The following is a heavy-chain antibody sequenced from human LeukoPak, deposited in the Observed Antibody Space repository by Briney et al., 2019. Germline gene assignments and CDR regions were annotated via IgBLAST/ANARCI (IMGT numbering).Heavy chain of an antibody. V-gene: IGHV1-18*01. D-gene: IGHD5-12*01. CDR3: ARECSGYAGFDY. CDR1: GYTFTSYG. J-gene: IGHJ4*02. CDR2: ISAYNGNT. Sequence: GASVTVSCKASGYTFTSYGISWLRQAPGHGLEWMGWISAYNGNTNYAQKPQGRVTMTTDTSTSTAYMELRSLRSDDTAVYYCARECSGYAGFDYWGQGTLVTVSS.